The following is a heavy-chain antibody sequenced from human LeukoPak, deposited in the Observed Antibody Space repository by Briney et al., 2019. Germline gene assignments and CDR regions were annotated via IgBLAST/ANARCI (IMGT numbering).Heavy chain of an antibody. V-gene: IGHV3-30*18. CDR1: GFTFSSYG. CDR3: AKDSRYCSGGSCYWGLYYYYGMDV. J-gene: IGHJ6*02. D-gene: IGHD2-15*01. CDR2: ISYDGSNK. Sequence: GGSLRLSCAASGFTFSSYGMHWVRQAPGKGLEWVAVISYDGSNKYYADSVKGRFTISRDNSKNTLYLQVNSLRAEDTAVYYCAKDSRYCSGGSCYWGLYYYYGMDVWGQGTTVTVSS.